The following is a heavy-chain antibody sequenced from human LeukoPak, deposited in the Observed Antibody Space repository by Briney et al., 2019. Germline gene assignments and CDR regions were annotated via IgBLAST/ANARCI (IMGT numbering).Heavy chain of an antibody. J-gene: IGHJ4*02. CDR1: VLTFSSYA. D-gene: IGHD2-2*03. Sequence: GWSLSLSSAASVLTFSSYAMSWVRQAAGKGLKWVSAISAGADNTYHADSVRGRFTIPSDNSKNTLHLHTNCLLSEDQALYFCSQTYRGCWQCPHYWGEGTLVAASS. CDR3: SQTYRGCWQCPHY. V-gene: IGHV3-23*01. CDR2: ISAGADNT.